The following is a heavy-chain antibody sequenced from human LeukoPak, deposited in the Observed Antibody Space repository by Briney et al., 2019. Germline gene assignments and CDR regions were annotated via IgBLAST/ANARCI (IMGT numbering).Heavy chain of an antibody. CDR1: GFIFSGSY. J-gene: IGHJ3*02. CDR2: LSSKYET. Sequence: PGGSLRLSCAASGFIFSGSYRGWVRQAPGKGLEWVSALSSKYETYYADSVKGRFTTSRDNSENTLYLQMNALRAEDTALYYCYGIPLGDSFHIWGRGTLVIVFS. D-gene: IGHD3-16*01. V-gene: IGHV3-53*01. CDR3: YGIPLGDSFHI.